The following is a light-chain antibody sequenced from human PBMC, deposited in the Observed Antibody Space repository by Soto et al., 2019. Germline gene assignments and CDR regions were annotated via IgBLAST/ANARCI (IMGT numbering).Light chain of an antibody. J-gene: IGKJ1*01. V-gene: IGKV3-15*01. CDR2: GAS. Sequence: EIEMTKSPATLSVSPGERATLSCRASQSVTNNLAWYQQKPGQAPRLLIYGASTRATAIPARFSGSGSGTDFTLTISSLQSEDFAVYYCQQYNTWPKSFGQGTRVEIK. CDR3: QQYNTWPKS. CDR1: QSVTNN.